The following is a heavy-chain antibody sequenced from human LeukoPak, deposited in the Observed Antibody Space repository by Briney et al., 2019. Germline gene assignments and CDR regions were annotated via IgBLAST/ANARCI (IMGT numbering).Heavy chain of an antibody. D-gene: IGHD3-22*01. CDR3: VGFYYDSSGYLIDF. CDR2: IYCSGNT. J-gene: IGHJ4*02. CDR1: GGSISSYY. Sequence: SETLSLTCTVSGGSISSYYWNWIRQPPGKGLEWIGYIYCSGNTNYNPSLKSRITISLDTSKNQFSLKLSSVTAADTAVYFCVGFYYDSSGYLIDFWGQGTLVTVSS. V-gene: IGHV4-59*08.